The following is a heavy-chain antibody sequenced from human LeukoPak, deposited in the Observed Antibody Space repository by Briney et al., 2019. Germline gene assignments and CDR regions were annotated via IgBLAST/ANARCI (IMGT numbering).Heavy chain of an antibody. Sequence: SETLSLTCAVHGGSFSGYYYNWVRQSPGKGLEWIGHVNHNGKTNYNPSLKSRVAISVDTSKNQFSLKLSSVTAADTAVYYCARRPDGYNYDYWGQGTLVTVSS. CDR2: VNHNGKT. CDR1: GGSFSGYY. D-gene: IGHD5-24*01. J-gene: IGHJ4*02. V-gene: IGHV4-34*01. CDR3: ARRPDGYNYDY.